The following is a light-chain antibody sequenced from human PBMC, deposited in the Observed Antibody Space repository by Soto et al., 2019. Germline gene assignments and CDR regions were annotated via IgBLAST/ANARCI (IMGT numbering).Light chain of an antibody. CDR1: QGISSY. J-gene: IGKJ5*01. Sequence: DIQLTQSPSFLSASVGDRVTITCRAGQGISSYLALYQQKPGKAPKLPIYAASTLQSGVPSRFSGSGSGTEFTLTISSLQPEDFATYYCQQLNSYPFTFGQGTRLEIK. CDR3: QQLNSYPFT. V-gene: IGKV1-9*01. CDR2: AAS.